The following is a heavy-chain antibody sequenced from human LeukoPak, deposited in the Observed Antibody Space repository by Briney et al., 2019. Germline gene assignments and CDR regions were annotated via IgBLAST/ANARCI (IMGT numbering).Heavy chain of an antibody. D-gene: IGHD3-10*01. CDR2: ISSSGSTI. CDR3: ARDKYYGSGSQREDV. CDR1: GFTFSDYY. V-gene: IGHV3-11*01. J-gene: IGHJ6*02. Sequence: PGGSLRLSCAASGFTFSDYYMSWVRQAPGKGLEWVSYISSSGSTIYYADSVKGRFTISRDNAKNSPYLQMNSLRAEDTAVYYCARDKYYGSGSQREDVWGQGTTVTVSS.